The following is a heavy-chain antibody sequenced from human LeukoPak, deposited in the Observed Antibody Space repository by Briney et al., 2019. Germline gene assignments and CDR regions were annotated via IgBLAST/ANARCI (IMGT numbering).Heavy chain of an antibody. J-gene: IGHJ4*02. CDR2: MNIDGSEK. V-gene: IGHV3-7*01. CDR1: GFTFSNYW. CDR3: VKEAYYGWGSSPTFYFDY. D-gene: IGHD3-10*01. Sequence: PGGSLRLSCAASGFTFSNYWMGWVRQAPGKRLEWVANMNIDGSEKYYADSVKGRFSISRDNSRNTAFLQMNRLRPEDTAVYYCVKEAYYGWGSSPTFYFDYWGQGTRVTVSS.